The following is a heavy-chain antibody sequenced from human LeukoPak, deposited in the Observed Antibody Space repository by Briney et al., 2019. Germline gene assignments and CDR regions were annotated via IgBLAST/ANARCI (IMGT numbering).Heavy chain of an antibody. Sequence: SETLSLTCAVYGGSFSGYYWSWIRQPPGKGLEWIGEINHSGSTYYNPSLKSRVTISVDTPKNQFSLKLSSVTAADTAVYYCARAPITIFGVVIRNYYYYGMDVWGQGTTVTVSS. CDR3: ARAPITIFGVVIRNYYYYGMDV. J-gene: IGHJ6*02. V-gene: IGHV4-34*01. D-gene: IGHD3-3*01. CDR2: INHSGST. CDR1: GGSFSGYY.